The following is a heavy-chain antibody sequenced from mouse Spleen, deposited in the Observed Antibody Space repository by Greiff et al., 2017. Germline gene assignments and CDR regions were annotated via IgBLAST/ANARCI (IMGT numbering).Heavy chain of an antibody. CDR1: GYTFTDYE. V-gene: IGHV1-15*01. J-gene: IGHJ3*01. Sequence: VQLQPSGAELVRPGASVTLSCKASGYTFTDYEMHWVKQTPVHGLEWIGAIDPETGGTAYNQKFKGKAILTADKSSSTAYMELRSLTSEDSAVYYCTRFNYRYDGFAYWGQGTLVTVSA. D-gene: IGHD2-14*01. CDR2: IDPETGGT. CDR3: TRFNYRYDGFAY.